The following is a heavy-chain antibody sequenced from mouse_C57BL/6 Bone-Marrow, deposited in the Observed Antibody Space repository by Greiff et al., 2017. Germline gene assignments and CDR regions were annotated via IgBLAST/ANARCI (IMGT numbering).Heavy chain of an antibody. D-gene: IGHD1-3*01. V-gene: IGHV10-1*01. CDR2: IRSKSNNYAT. Sequence: EVQVVESGGGLVQPKGSLKLSCAASGFSFNTYAMNWVRQAPGKGVEWVARIRSKSNNYATYYADSVKDRFTISRDDTESMLYLQMNNLITEETAMYYCLRHNLHYFDYWGQGTTLTVSS. J-gene: IGHJ2*01. CDR3: LRHNLHYFDY. CDR1: GFSFNTYA.